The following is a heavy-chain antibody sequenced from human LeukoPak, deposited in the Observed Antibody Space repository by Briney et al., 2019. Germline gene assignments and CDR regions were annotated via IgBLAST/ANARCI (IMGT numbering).Heavy chain of an antibody. J-gene: IGHJ4*02. V-gene: IGHV3-23*01. D-gene: IGHD1-1*01. Sequence: PGGSLRLSCAASGFTFSGYAMSWVRQAPGKGLEWVSAIGGNGATYYAESVKGRFTISRDTSRNTLYLQMNSLRAEDAAVYNCARHSSQGTFDNWGQGTLVTVSS. CDR1: GFTFSGYA. CDR3: ARHSSQGTFDN. CDR2: IGGNGAT.